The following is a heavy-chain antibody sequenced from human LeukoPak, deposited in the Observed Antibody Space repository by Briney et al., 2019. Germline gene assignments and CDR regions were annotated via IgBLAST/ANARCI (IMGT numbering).Heavy chain of an antibody. V-gene: IGHV3-43*01. D-gene: IGHD3-22*01. CDR3: AKARGLIGGAFDI. J-gene: IGHJ3*02. CDR1: GFTFDDYA. CDR2: ISWDGDTT. Sequence: PGGSLRLSCAASGFTFDDYAMYWVRHAPGKGLEWVSLISWDGDTTYYADSVKGRFTISRDNSKNSLYLLMNSLTTEDTALYYCAKARGLIGGAFDIWGRGTMVTVSS.